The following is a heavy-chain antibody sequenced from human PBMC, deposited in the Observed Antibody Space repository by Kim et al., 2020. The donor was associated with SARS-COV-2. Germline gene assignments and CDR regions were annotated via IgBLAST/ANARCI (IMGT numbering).Heavy chain of an antibody. CDR2: ISGSGSST. J-gene: IGHJ4*02. CDR3: AGRSGSKDY. V-gene: IGHV3-23*01. D-gene: IGHD6-25*01. CDR1: GFTFSSYA. Sequence: GGSLRLSCAASGFTFSSYAMNWVRQAPGKGLEWVSVISGSGSSTYYADSVKGRFTISRDNSKNTLYLQMNSLRAEDTAVYFCAGRSGSKDYWGQGTLVTVSS.